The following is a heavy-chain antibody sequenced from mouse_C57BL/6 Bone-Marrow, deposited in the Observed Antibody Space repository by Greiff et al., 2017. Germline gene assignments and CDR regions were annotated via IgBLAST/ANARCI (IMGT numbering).Heavy chain of an antibody. D-gene: IGHD1-1*02. J-gene: IGHJ3*01. Sequence: VQLQESGAELVKPGASVKMSCKASGYTFTTYPIEWMKQTPGKSLEWIGNFHPYNDDTKYNEKFKGKATLTVEKSSSTVYLELSRLTSDDSAVYYCARNRKASGGLLIPFAYWGQGTLVTVSA. V-gene: IGHV1-47*01. CDR1: GYTFTTYP. CDR2: FHPYNDDT. CDR3: ARNRKASGGLLIPFAY.